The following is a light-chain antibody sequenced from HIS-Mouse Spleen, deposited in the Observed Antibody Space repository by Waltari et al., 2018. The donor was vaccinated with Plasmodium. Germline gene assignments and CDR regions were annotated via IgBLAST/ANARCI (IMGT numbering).Light chain of an antibody. Sequence: IWLPQSPSLLSAPTGARFTIICRMSQGISIYLAWYQQKPGKAPELLIYAAATLQSGVPSRFSGSGSGTDFTLTISCLQSEDFATYYCQQYYSFPYTFGQGTKLEIK. CDR3: QQYYSFPYT. CDR1: QGISIY. CDR2: AAA. V-gene: IGKV1D-8*02. J-gene: IGKJ2*01.